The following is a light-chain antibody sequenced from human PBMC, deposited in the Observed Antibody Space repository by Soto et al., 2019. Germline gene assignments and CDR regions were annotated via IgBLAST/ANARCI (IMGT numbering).Light chain of an antibody. CDR3: QQSYRGFT. Sequence: DIQMTQSPSTLSGSVGDRVTITCRASQTISSWLAWYQQKPGKAPKLLIYKAYTLKSGVPSRFSGSGSGTDFTLTISSLQPEDFATYYCQQSYRGFTFGPGTKVDI. J-gene: IGKJ3*01. CDR1: QTISSW. CDR2: KAY. V-gene: IGKV1-5*03.